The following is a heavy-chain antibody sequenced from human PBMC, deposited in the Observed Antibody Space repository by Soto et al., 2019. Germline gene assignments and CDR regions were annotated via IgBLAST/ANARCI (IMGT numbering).Heavy chain of an antibody. CDR3: PRTMYSYESSGSLDY. CDR2: INPNSGGT. V-gene: IGHV1-2*04. J-gene: IGHJ4*02. D-gene: IGHD3-22*01. CDR1: GYTCTGYY. Sequence: ASVQVSSQASGYTCTGYYMHWVRQAPREGVEWMGRINPNSGGTNYAQKFQGWVTMTSDTSISTAYIKLSRLRSDDTAVYYCPRTMYSYESSGSLDYRGQGTLVTVSS.